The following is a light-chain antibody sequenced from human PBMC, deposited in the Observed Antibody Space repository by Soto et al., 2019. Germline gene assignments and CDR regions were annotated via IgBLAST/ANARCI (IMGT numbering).Light chain of an antibody. CDR2: EVS. V-gene: IGLV2-8*01. CDR1: SSDVGGYNY. CDR3: SSYAGSNIVV. Sequence: QSVLSQPPSASGSLGQSVTISCTGTSSDVGGYNYVSWYEQHPGKAPKLMIYEVSKRPSGVPDRFSGSKSGNTASLTVSGLQAEDEADYYCSSYAGSNIVVFGGGTKLTVL. J-gene: IGLJ2*01.